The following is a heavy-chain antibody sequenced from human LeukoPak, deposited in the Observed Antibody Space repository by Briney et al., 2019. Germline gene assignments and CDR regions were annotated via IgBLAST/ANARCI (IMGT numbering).Heavy chain of an antibody. CDR3: ARLDPAEGLSFDY. J-gene: IGHJ4*02. Sequence: PSETLSLTCTVSGGSISSSSYYWGWIRQPPGKGLEWIGSIYYSGSTYYNPSLKSRVTISVDTSKNQFSLKLSSVTAADTAVYYCARLDPAEGLSFDYWGQGTLVTVSS. CDR2: IYYSGST. CDR1: GGSISSSSYY. D-gene: IGHD6-13*01. V-gene: IGHV4-39*01.